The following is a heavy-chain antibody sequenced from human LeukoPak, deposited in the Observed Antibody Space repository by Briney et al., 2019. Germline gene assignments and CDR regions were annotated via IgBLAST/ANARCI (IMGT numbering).Heavy chain of an antibody. CDR2: ISGSGSST. CDR1: GSTFSSYA. CDR3: ARDRMVSDY. V-gene: IGHV3-23*01. J-gene: IGHJ4*02. Sequence: GGSLRLSCAASGSTFSSYAMSWVRQAPGKGLEWVSGISGSGSSTYYADSVKGRFTISRDNAKNSLYLQMNSLRAEDTAVYYCARDRMVSDYWGQGTLVTVSS. D-gene: IGHD3-10*01.